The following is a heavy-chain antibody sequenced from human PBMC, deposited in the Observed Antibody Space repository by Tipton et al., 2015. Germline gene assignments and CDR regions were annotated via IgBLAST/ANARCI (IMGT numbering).Heavy chain of an antibody. D-gene: IGHD2-2*01. CDR1: GGSISSGSYY. CDR2: IYYRGSA. J-gene: IGHJ6*02. CDR3: ARASSNYYDSDMHV. Sequence: TLSLTCTVSGGSISSGSYYWNWIRQHPAKGLEWIGYIYYRGSAHYNPSLKSRVTISVDTSQNQISLKLSPVTAADTAVYYCARASSNYYDSDMHVWGQGTAVTVSS. V-gene: IGHV4-31*03.